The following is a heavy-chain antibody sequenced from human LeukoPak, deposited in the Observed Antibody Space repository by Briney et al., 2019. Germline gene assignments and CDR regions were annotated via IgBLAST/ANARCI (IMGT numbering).Heavy chain of an antibody. Sequence: PSETLSLTCTVSGGSISSSSYYWGWTRQPPGKGLEYIGSLRGSWSAYYNPSLKSRVTMSVDTSKNQFSLKLTSVTAADTAVYYCARENCANGVCYTGGSNWFDPWGQGTRVTVSS. CDR3: ARENCANGVCYTGGSNWFDP. J-gene: IGHJ5*02. D-gene: IGHD2-8*01. V-gene: IGHV4-39*02. CDR2: LRGSWSA. CDR1: GGSISSSSYY.